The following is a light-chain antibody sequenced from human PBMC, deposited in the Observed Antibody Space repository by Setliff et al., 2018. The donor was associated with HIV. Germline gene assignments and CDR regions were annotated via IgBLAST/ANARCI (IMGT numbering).Light chain of an antibody. CDR2: DVN. CDR1: SSDVGAYNY. J-gene: IGLJ1*01. CDR3: CSYLSTNSYV. Sequence: QSVLTQPASVSGSPGQAITISCSGTSSDVGAYNYVSWYQQHPGKAPKVMIYDVNKWPSGVSNRFSGSKSGNTASLTISGLQAEDEADYYCCSYLSTNSYVFGTGTKVTVL. V-gene: IGLV2-14*01.